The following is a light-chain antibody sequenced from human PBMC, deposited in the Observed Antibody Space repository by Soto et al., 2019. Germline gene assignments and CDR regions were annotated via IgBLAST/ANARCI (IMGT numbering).Light chain of an antibody. CDR3: CSYAGSYTGV. CDR1: SSDVGGYNY. CDR2: DVS. J-gene: IGLJ3*02. V-gene: IGLV2-11*01. Sequence: QSALTQPRSVSGSAGLSVTISCTGASSDVGGYNYVSWYQQQPGKAPKLMIYDVSKRPSGVPDRFSGSKSGNTASLTISGLQAEDEADYYCCSYAGSYTGVFGGGTKLTVL.